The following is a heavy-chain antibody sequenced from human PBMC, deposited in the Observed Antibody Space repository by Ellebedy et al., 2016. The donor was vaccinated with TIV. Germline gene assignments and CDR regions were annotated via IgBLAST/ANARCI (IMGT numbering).Heavy chain of an antibody. CDR1: GLTFNIYA. CDR3: ARDDGLRRREFDY. J-gene: IGHJ4*02. V-gene: IGHV3-23*01. CDR2: IESSGIVT. D-gene: IGHD3-16*01. Sequence: GESLKISCGASGLTFNIYAMTWVRQAPGKGLEWVSTIESSGIVTYYAESVKGRFTISRDNSKNRVFLQMNSLRAEDTAVYYCARDDGLRRREFDYWGQGTLVTVSS.